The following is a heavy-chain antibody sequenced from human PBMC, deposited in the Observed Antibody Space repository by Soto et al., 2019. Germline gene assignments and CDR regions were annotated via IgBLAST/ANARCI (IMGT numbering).Heavy chain of an antibody. CDR1: GGSVSSGSYY. CDR3: ARGERRSSSWYGVYYYGMDV. J-gene: IGHJ6*02. V-gene: IGHV4-61*01. D-gene: IGHD6-13*01. CDR2: IYYSGST. Sequence: KASETLSLTCTVSGGSVSSGSYYWSWIRQPPGKGLEWIGYIYYSGSTNYNPSLKSRVTISVDTSKNQFSLKLSSVTAADTAVYYCARGERRSSSWYGVYYYGMDVWGQGTTVTVSS.